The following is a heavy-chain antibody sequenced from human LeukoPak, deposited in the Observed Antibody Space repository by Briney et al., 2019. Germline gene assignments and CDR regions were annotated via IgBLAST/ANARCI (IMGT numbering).Heavy chain of an antibody. CDR3: ARDSSMLRGPLVIYYFDF. CDR1: GFTFRSYA. D-gene: IGHD3-10*01. V-gene: IGHV3-23*01. Sequence: GGTLRLSCAASGFTFRSYAMSWVRQAPGKGLEWVSAIRGSGGSTYYADSVKGRFTISRDNSKNTLYLQMNSLRVEDTAVYYCARDSSMLRGPLVIYYFDFWGQGTLVTVSS. CDR2: IRGSGGST. J-gene: IGHJ4*02.